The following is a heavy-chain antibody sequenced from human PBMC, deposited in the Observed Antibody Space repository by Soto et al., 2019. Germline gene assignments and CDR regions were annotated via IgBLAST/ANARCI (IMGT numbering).Heavy chain of an antibody. Sequence: SETLSLTCTVSGGSVGSSSYYWDWIRQSPGKGLEWIGHIYYNGRTYYNPSLKSRVTISVDTSKNQFSPNLSSVTAADTAVYYCGRRPKSGSFHYYGVDVWGQGTTVTVSS. V-gene: IGHV4-39*01. D-gene: IGHD1-26*01. CDR1: GGSVGSSSYY. CDR3: GRRPKSGSFHYYGVDV. CDR2: IYYNGRT. J-gene: IGHJ6*02.